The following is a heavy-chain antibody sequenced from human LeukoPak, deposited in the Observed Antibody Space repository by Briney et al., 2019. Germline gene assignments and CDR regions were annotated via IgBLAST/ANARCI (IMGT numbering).Heavy chain of an antibody. D-gene: IGHD6-19*01. Sequence: GGSLRLSCAASGFTVSSNYMSWVRQAPGKGLEWVSVIYSGGSTYYADSVKGRFTISRDNSKNTLYLQMNSLRAEDTAVYYCATWPGGWYGEDSWGQGTLVTVSS. CDR3: ATWPGGWYGEDS. V-gene: IGHV3-66*01. CDR2: IYSGGST. J-gene: IGHJ4*02. CDR1: GFTVSSNY.